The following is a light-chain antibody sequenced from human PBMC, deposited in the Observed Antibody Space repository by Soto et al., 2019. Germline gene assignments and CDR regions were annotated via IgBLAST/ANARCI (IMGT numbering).Light chain of an antibody. CDR3: QQSYNIPRAT. CDR1: QAISNY. Sequence: DIQMTQSPSSLSASVGDIFTITCRSSQAISNYLAWFQQKPGKAPKSLIYAASSLQSGVPPRFSGSGSGTDFTLTISSLQPEDFATYFCQQSYNIPRATFGQGTKVDIK. J-gene: IGKJ1*01. V-gene: IGKV1-16*01. CDR2: AAS.